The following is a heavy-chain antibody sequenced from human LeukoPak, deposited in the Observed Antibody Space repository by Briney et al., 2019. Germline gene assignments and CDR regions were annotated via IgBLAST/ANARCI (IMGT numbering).Heavy chain of an antibody. D-gene: IGHD3-22*01. J-gene: IGHJ4*02. CDR2: ISWNSGSI. V-gene: IGHV3-9*01. Sequence: GRSLRLSCAASGFTFDDYAMHWVRQAPGKGLEWVSGISWNSGSIGYADSVKGRFTISRDNAKNSLYLQMNSLRAEDTALYYCAKGYYDSSSTDYWGQGTLVTVSS. CDR3: AKGYYDSSSTDY. CDR1: GFTFDDYA.